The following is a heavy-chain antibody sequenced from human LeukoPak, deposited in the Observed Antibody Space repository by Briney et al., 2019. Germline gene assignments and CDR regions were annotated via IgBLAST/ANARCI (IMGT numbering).Heavy chain of an antibody. CDR1: GYIFTDYA. CDR2: MNAGNGNT. Sequence: ASVKVSCKASGYIFTDYAIHWLRQAPGQRPEWMGWMNAGNGNTKYSQKFQGRITLIRDTSAATAYMELSSLRHDDLAVYYCARGRGTSGSNRDFYYYYYMDVWGKGATVTVSS. J-gene: IGHJ6*03. D-gene: IGHD2-15*01. CDR3: ARGRGTSGSNRDFYYYYYMDV. V-gene: IGHV1-3*01.